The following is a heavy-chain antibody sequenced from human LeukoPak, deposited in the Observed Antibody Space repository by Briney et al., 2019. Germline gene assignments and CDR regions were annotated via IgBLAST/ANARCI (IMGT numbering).Heavy chain of an antibody. V-gene: IGHV4-59*01. J-gene: IGHJ4*02. D-gene: IGHD3-9*01. CDR2: IYYSGST. CDR1: GGSISSYY. Sequence: SETLSLTCTVSGGSISSYYWSWIRQPPAKGLEWIGYIYYSGSTNYNPSLKSRVTISVDTSKNQFSLKLSSVTAADTAVYYCARSKDILTGYCFDYWGQGTLVTVSS. CDR3: ARSKDILTGYCFDY.